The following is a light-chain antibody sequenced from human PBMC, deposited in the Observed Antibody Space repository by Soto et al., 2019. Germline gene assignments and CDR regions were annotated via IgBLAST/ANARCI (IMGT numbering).Light chain of an antibody. Sequence: DIQLTQSPSSLSSSLGDRVTVTCRASQNISHFLNWYQQKVGKAPKLLIYVASNLQHGVPSRFSGSGSGTDFTLTITSLQPEDFATYYCQQSYTAPQTFGQGTKVDI. V-gene: IGKV1-39*01. J-gene: IGKJ1*01. CDR1: QNISHF. CDR2: VAS. CDR3: QQSYTAPQT.